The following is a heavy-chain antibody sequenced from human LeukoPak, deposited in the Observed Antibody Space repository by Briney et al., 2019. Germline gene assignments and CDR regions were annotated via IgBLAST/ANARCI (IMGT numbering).Heavy chain of an antibody. J-gene: IGHJ4*02. CDR1: GVSISSYY. CDR3: ATLGSFDY. V-gene: IGHV4-59*01. CDR2: RYYRGST. D-gene: IGHD7-27*01. Sequence: PSETLSLTCTVSGVSISSYYWSWNRQPPGKGLEWIGYRYYRGSTNYNPSLKSRVTISVDTSKNQFSPKLSSVTAADTAVYYCATLGSFDYWGQGTLVTVSS.